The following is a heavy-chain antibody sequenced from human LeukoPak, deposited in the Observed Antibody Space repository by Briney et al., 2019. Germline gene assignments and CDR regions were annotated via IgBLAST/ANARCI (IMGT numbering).Heavy chain of an antibody. D-gene: IGHD6-13*01. CDR2: IYYSGST. CDR1: GGSISSHY. CDR3: ARDAPIAAAGHEDY. Sequence: PSETLSLTCTVSGGSISSHYWSWIRQPPGKRLEWIGYIYYSGSTNYNPSLKSRVTISVDTSKNQFSLKLSSVTAADTAVYYCARDAPIAAAGHEDYWGQGTLVTVSS. V-gene: IGHV4-59*11. J-gene: IGHJ4*02.